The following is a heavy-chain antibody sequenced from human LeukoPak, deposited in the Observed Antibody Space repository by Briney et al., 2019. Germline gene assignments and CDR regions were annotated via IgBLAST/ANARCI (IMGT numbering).Heavy chain of an antibody. CDR2: ISGSGNKF. D-gene: IGHD5-24*01. Sequence: PGGSLRLSCAASGFTVSSNYMSWVRQAPGKGLEWVSYISGSGNKFYYADSVKGRVTISRDNAKNSLFLQMDSLRAEDTAVYYCARNYDYWGQGTLVTVSS. CDR3: ARNYDY. V-gene: IGHV3-11*04. CDR1: GFTVSSNY. J-gene: IGHJ4*02.